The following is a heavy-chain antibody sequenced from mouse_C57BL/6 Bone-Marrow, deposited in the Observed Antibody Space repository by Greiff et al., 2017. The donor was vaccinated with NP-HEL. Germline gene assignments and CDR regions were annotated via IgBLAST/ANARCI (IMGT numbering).Heavy chain of an antibody. J-gene: IGHJ4*01. D-gene: IGHD2-5*01. CDR1: GYTFTDYY. Sequence: EVQLQQSGPELVKPGASVKISCKASGYTFTDYYMNWVKQSHGKSLEWIGDINPNNGGTSYNQKFKGKATLTVDKSSSTAYMELRSLTSEDSAVYYCARKGSNPYAMDYWGQGTSVTVSS. CDR2: INPNNGGT. V-gene: IGHV1-26*01. CDR3: ARKGSNPYAMDY.